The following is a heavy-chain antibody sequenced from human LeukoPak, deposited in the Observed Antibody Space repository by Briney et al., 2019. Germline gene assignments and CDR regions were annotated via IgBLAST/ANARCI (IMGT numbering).Heavy chain of an antibody. CDR1: GFTVSSNY. CDR3: ARESLRLGEFRAYYFDY. J-gene: IGHJ4*02. CDR2: IYSGGST. V-gene: IGHV3-53*01. Sequence: GGSLRLSCAASGFTVSSNYMSWVRQAPGKGLEWVSVIYSGGSTYHADSVKGRFTISRDNSKNTLYLQMNSLRAEDTAVYYCARESLRLGEFRAYYFDYWGQGTLVTVSS. D-gene: IGHD3-16*01.